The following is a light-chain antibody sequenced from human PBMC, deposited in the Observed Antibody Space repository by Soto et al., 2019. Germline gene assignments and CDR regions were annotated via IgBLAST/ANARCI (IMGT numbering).Light chain of an antibody. V-gene: IGKV1-5*03. CDR2: KAS. CDR3: QQYNSPWT. CDR1: QSISSY. J-gene: IGKJ1*01. Sequence: DIQMTQSPSTLSASVGDRVIITCRASQSISSYLNWYQQKPGKAPKLLIYKASSLESGVPSRFSGSGSGTEFTLTISSLQPDDFATYYCQQYNSPWTFGQGTKVDIK.